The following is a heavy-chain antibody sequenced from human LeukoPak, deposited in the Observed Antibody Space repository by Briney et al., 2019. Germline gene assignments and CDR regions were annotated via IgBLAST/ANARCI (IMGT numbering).Heavy chain of an antibody. CDR1: GLTFSSYS. Sequence: GGSLRLSCAASGLTFSSYSMSWVRQVPGKGLEWVSSISGSSSYIYYADSVKGRFTISRDNAKKSLWLQMNSLRAEDTAVYYCAIGYCSSDNCPDYWGQGTLVTVSS. D-gene: IGHD2-15*01. V-gene: IGHV3-21*01. CDR2: ISGSSSYI. CDR3: AIGYCSSDNCPDY. J-gene: IGHJ4*02.